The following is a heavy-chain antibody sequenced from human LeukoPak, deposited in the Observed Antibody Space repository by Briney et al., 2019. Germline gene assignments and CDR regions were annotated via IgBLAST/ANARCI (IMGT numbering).Heavy chain of an antibody. V-gene: IGHV1-24*01. J-gene: IGHJ4*02. D-gene: IGHD5-12*01. CDR1: GYTLTELS. CDR3: ARDGDTLDSGYDFRH. CDR2: FDPEDGET. Sequence: ASVKVSCKVSGYTLTELSMHWVRQAPGKGLEWMGGFDPEDGETIYAQKFQGRVTMTRDTSISTAYMELSRLRSDDTAVYYCARDGDTLDSGYDFRHWGQGTLVTVSS.